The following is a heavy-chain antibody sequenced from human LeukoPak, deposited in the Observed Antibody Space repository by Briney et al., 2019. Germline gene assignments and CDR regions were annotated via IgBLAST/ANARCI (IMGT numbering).Heavy chain of an antibody. CDR2: IYYSGST. V-gene: IGHV4-39*01. D-gene: IGHD5-18*01. CDR1: GGSISSSSYY. Sequence: PSETLSLTCTVSGGSISSSSYYWGWIRQPPGKGLEWIGSIYYSGSTYYNPSLKSRVTISVDTSKNQFSLKLSSVTAADTAVYYCARRKAGYRTVFYFDYWGQGTLVTVSS. CDR3: ARRKAGYRTVFYFDY. J-gene: IGHJ4*02.